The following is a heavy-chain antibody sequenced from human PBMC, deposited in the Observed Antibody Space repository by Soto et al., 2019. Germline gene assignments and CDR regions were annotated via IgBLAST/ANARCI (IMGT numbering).Heavy chain of an antibody. Sequence: QVQLVQSGAEVKKPGASVKVSCKASGYSFTSYDLNWVRQTSGQGLEWLGWMSPNSGNTGYAQKFQGRVTMTRDTSISTAYMELRSLRSYDTAVYYCVRGPPNWGFDYWGQGTLVAVSS. D-gene: IGHD7-27*01. CDR3: VRGPPNWGFDY. V-gene: IGHV1-8*01. CDR1: GYSFTSYD. J-gene: IGHJ4*02. CDR2: MSPNSGNT.